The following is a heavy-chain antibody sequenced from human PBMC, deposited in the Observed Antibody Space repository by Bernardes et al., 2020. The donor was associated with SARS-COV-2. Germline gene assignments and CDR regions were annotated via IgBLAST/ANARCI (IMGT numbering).Heavy chain of an antibody. J-gene: IGHJ2*01. Sequence: SETLSLTCAVYGGSFNDYSWTWIRQAPGKGLEWIGEVNHSGSTKYNPSLRSRVTISLDTSKNQFSLRLSFVTAADTAVYYCARGSAAVVSHFMLLFANWYFDLWGRGTLVTVSS. CDR1: GGSFNDYS. V-gene: IGHV4-34*01. CDR2: VNHSGST. D-gene: IGHD2-15*01. CDR3: ARGSAAVVSHFMLLFANWYFDL.